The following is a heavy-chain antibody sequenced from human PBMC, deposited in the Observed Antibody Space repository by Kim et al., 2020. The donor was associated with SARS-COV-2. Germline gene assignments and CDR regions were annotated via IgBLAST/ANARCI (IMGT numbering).Heavy chain of an antibody. D-gene: IGHD3-10*01. V-gene: IGHV3-30*07. J-gene: IGHJ6*02. CDR3: ARTTRGDYYYYGMAV. Sequence: PMKGRFTTHRDNSKNTLYLQMNRLRAEDTAVYYCARTTRGDYYYYGMAVWGQGTTVTVSS.